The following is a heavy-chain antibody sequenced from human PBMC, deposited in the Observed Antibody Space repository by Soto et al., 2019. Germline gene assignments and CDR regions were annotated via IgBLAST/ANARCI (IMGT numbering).Heavy chain of an antibody. J-gene: IGHJ6*02. CDR1: GFTFSSYG. CDR2: IWYDGSNK. CDR3: ASDWLYSGSVGGTFTGYGMDV. Sequence: GGSLRLSCAASGFTFSSYGMHWVRQAPGKGLEWVAVIWYDGSNKYYADSVKGRFTISRDNSKNTLYLQMNSLRAEDTAVYYCASDWLYSGSVGGTFTGYGMDVWGQGTTVTVSS. V-gene: IGHV3-33*01. D-gene: IGHD1-26*01.